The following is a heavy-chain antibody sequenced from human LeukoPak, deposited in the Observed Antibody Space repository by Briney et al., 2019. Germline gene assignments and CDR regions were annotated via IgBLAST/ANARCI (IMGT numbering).Heavy chain of an antibody. J-gene: IGHJ5*02. CDR2: IHSGGTT. Sequence: GGSLRLSCAASGFTVSNNYMSWVRQAPGKGLEWVSVIHSGGTTNYADSVQGRFTISRDNSKTTVCLHMNSLRAEDTAVYYCARDSDSGYGPFAPWGQGTLVTVSS. CDR3: ARDSDSGYGPFAP. D-gene: IGHD5-12*01. V-gene: IGHV3-53*01. CDR1: GFTVSNNY.